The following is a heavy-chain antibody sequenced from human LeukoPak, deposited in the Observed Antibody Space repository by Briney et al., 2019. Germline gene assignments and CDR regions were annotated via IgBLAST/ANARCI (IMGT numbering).Heavy chain of an antibody. V-gene: IGHV3-48*03. CDR1: GFTFSSYE. Sequence: GGSLRLSCAASGFTFSSYEMNWVRQAPGKGLEWVSYISSSGSTIYYADSVKGRFTISRDNAKNSLYLQMNSLRAEDTAVYYCARAMVRGDYFDYWGQGTLVTVSS. D-gene: IGHD3-10*01. CDR3: ARAMVRGDYFDY. CDR2: ISSSGSTI. J-gene: IGHJ4*02.